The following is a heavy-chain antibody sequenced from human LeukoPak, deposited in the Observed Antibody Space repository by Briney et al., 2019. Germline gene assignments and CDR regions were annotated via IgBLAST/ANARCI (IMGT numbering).Heavy chain of an antibody. CDR1: GFNLNSYA. CDR2: IRHDEANS. J-gene: IGHJ4*02. Sequence: PGGSLRLSCAVSGFNLNSYAMHWVRQAPGKGLEWVAVIRHDEANSFYADSVKGRFTISRDNSKNTLYLQVNSLRAEDTALYYCAKKRNDFWSGYPDFDSWGQGALVTVSS. D-gene: IGHD3-3*01. CDR3: AKKRNDFWSGYPDFDS. V-gene: IGHV3-30*02.